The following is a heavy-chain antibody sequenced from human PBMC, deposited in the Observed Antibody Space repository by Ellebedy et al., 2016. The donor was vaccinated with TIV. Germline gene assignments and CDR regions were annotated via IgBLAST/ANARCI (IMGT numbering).Heavy chain of an antibody. CDR2: TYYRFTLYN. J-gene: IGHJ3*02. Sequence: SQTLSLTCAMSGDSVSSDSASWNWIRQSPSRGLEWLGRTYYRFTLYNAYAVSVKSRISINPDTSKNQFSLQLKSVKPEDTAVYYCVRDWNDLRAFDIWGQGTMVTVSS. V-gene: IGHV6-1*01. CDR1: GDSVSSDSAS. CDR3: VRDWNDLRAFDI. D-gene: IGHD1-1*01.